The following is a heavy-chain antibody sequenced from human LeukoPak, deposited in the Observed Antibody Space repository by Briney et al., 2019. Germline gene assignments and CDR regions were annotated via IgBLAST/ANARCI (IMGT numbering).Heavy chain of an antibody. Sequence: QPGGSLRLSCAASGFTFSSYGMSWVRQAPGKGLEWVSAISGSGGSTYYADSVKGRFTISRDNAKNSLYLQMNSLRAEDTAVYYCARDGDCSGGSCYAGDFDYWGQGTLVTVSS. CDR3: ARDGDCSGGSCYAGDFDY. D-gene: IGHD2-15*01. V-gene: IGHV3-23*01. J-gene: IGHJ4*02. CDR1: GFTFSSYG. CDR2: ISGSGGST.